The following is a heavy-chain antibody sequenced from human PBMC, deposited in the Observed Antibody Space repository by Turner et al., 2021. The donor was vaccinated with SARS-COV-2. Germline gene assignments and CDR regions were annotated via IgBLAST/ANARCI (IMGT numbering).Heavy chain of an antibody. D-gene: IGHD2-15*01. V-gene: IGHV3-7*03. CDR2: IKQDGSEK. J-gene: IGHJ6*02. CDR1: GFTFSSYW. Sequence: EVQLVESGGGLVQPGGSLIRSCAASGFTFSSYWMNWVRQAPGKGLEWVANIKQDGSEKYYVDSVKGRFTISRDNAKNSLYLQMNSLRAEDTAVYYCAREESGSFGAYGMDVWGQGTTVTVSS. CDR3: AREESGSFGAYGMDV.